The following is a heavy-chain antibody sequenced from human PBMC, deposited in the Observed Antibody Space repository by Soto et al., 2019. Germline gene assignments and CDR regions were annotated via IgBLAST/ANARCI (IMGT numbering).Heavy chain of an antibody. J-gene: IGHJ4*02. V-gene: IGHV1-69*01. Sequence: QVQLVQSGAEVKKSGSSVKVSCKASGGTFSSYAISWVRQAPGQGLEWMGGIIPIFGTANYAQKFQGRVTITADESTSTAYMELSSLRSEDTAVYYCARAKSILYDSSGYYCNWGQGTLVTVSS. CDR2: IIPIFGTA. CDR1: GGTFSSYA. CDR3: ARAKSILYDSSGYYCN. D-gene: IGHD3-22*01.